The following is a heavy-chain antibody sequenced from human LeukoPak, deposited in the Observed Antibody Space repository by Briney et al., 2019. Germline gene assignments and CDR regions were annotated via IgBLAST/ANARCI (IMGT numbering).Heavy chain of an antibody. V-gene: IGHV3-23*01. CDR3: AKSSLVTPYDY. D-gene: IGHD2-15*01. CDR2: ISGSGGST. Sequence: PGGSLRLSCTASGFIFGDYAMSWVRQAPGKGLEWVSSISGSGGSTYYADYVKGRFTISRDNSKNTLDLQMNSLRAEDTAVYYCAKSSLVTPYDYWGQGTLVSVPS. CDR1: GFIFGDYA. J-gene: IGHJ4*02.